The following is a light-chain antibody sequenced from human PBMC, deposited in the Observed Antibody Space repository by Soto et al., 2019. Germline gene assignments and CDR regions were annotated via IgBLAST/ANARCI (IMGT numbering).Light chain of an antibody. CDR2: DAS. J-gene: IGKJ1*01. Sequence: EIVLTQSPATLSLSPGERATLSCRASQRVSSYLAWYQQKPGQAPRLLIYDASNRATGIPARFSGSGSGTDFTLTSSSLEPEDFAVYYCQQRSNWPWTFGQGTKVEIK. CDR1: QRVSSY. CDR3: QQRSNWPWT. V-gene: IGKV3-11*01.